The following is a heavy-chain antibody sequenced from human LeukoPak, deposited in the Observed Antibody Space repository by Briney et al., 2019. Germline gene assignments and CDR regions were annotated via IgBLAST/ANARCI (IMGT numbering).Heavy chain of an antibody. J-gene: IGHJ6*03. CDR1: GYTFTCYY. CDR3: ARKYCSSTSCYRHYYYYMDV. V-gene: IGHV1-2*02. Sequence: ASVKVSCKASGYTFTCYYMHWVRQAPGQGLEWMGWINPNSGGSNYAQKFQGRVTMTRDTSISTAYMELSRLRSDDTAVYYCARKYCSSTSCYRHYYYYMDVWGKGTTVTVSS. CDR2: INPNSGGS. D-gene: IGHD2-2*01.